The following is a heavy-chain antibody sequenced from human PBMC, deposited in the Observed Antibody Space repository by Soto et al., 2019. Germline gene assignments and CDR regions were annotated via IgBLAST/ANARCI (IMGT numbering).Heavy chain of an antibody. V-gene: IGHV4-39*01. CDR1: GDSIISSDFY. D-gene: IGHD3-3*02. CDR3: ARHSLALRKNNWFDP. CDR2: IFYLGSS. Sequence: PSETLSLTCTVSGDSIISSDFYWGWVRQPPGKGLEWIGSIFYLGSSYYNPSLKSRVTMSVDTSKNQFSLRLRSVTAADTALSFCARHSLALRKNNWFDPCGQGIMVTVSS. J-gene: IGHJ5*02.